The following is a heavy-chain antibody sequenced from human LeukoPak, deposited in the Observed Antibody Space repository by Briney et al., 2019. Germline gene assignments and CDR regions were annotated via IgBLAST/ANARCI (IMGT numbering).Heavy chain of an antibody. CDR1: GGSISSSSYY. CDR3: ARVNTMVRGFTYFDY. D-gene: IGHD3-10*01. CDR2: IYYSGGT. V-gene: IGHV4-39*07. J-gene: IGHJ4*02. Sequence: PSETLSLTCTVSGGSISSSSYYWGWIRQPPGKGLEWIGSIYYSGGTYYNPSLKSRVTISVDTSKNQFSLKLSSVTAADTAVYYCARVNTMVRGFTYFDYWGQGTLVTVSS.